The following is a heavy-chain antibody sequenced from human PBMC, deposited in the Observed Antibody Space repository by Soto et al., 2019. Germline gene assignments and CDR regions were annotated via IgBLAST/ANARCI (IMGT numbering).Heavy chain of an antibody. Sequence: ASVKISCKGSGYSFTSYWIGWVRQMPGKGLEWMGIIYPGDSDTRYSPSFQGQVTISADKSISTAYLQWSSLKASDTAMYYCARVPSIDDVWFDYWGQGTLVTVSS. CDR1: GYSFTSYW. V-gene: IGHV5-51*01. CDR2: IYPGDSDT. D-gene: IGHD6-6*01. CDR3: ARVPSIDDVWFDY. J-gene: IGHJ4*02.